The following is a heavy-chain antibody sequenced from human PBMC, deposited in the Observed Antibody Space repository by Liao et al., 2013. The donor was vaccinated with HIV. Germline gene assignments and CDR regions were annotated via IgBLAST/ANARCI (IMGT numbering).Heavy chain of an antibody. D-gene: IGHD6-6*01. CDR1: GGSISSYY. Sequence: QVQLQESGPGLVKPSETLSLTCTVSGGSISSYYWSWIRQSPGKGLEWIGEINHSETTNYNPSLKSRVTVSLDMSKNQFSLKVNSVTAADTAVYYCARGGYSSSSWWFDPWGQGTLVTVSS. J-gene: IGHJ5*02. V-gene: IGHV4-34*10. CDR2: INHSETT. CDR3: ARGGYSSSSWWFDP.